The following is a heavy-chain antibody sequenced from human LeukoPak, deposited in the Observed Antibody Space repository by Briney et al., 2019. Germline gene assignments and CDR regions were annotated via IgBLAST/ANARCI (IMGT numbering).Heavy chain of an antibody. Sequence: PSETLSLTCTVSGGSISSYYWSWIRQPPGKGLEWIGYIYYSGSTNYNPSLKSRVTISVDTSKNQFSLKLSSVTAADTAVYYCARDPGGVDTAYYFDYWGQGTLVTVSS. J-gene: IGHJ4*02. D-gene: IGHD5-18*01. V-gene: IGHV4-59*12. CDR3: ARDPGGVDTAYYFDY. CDR2: IYYSGST. CDR1: GGSISSYY.